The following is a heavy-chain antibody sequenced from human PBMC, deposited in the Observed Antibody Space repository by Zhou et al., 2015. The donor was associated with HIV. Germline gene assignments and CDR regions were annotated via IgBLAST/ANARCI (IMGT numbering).Heavy chain of an antibody. Sequence: QVQLVQSGAEVKKPGSSVKVSCKASGGTFSSYAISWVRQAPGQGLEWMGGIIPIFGTANYAQKFQGRVTITADESTSTAYMELSSLRSEDTAVYYCARGLGSVVITDYYYYGMDVWGQRGPTGHRLL. J-gene: IGHJ6*02. CDR2: IIPIFGTA. CDR1: GGTFSSYA. CDR3: ARGLGSVVITDYYYYGMDV. D-gene: IGHD3-22*01. V-gene: IGHV1-69*01.